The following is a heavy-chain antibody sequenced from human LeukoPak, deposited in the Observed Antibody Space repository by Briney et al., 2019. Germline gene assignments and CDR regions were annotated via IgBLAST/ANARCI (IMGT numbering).Heavy chain of an antibody. V-gene: IGHV3-11*01. J-gene: IGHJ4*02. Sequence: GGSLRLSCAASGFTFSDYYMSWIRQAPGKGLEWVSYISSSGSTIYYADSVKGRFTISRDNAKNSLYLQMNSLRAEDTAVYYCARHSFFSGSWYPIFDYWGQGTLVTVSS. CDR1: GFTFSDYY. CDR3: ARHSFFSGSWYPIFDY. CDR2: ISSSGSTI. D-gene: IGHD6-13*01.